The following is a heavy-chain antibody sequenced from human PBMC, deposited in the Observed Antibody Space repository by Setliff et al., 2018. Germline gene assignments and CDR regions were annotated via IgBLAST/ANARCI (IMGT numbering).Heavy chain of an antibody. D-gene: IGHD3-22*01. CDR2: IIPMFGTT. J-gene: IGHJ6*03. CDR1: GGTFSSYA. CDR3: AREGVDSRSSTDYRYYMDV. V-gene: IGHV1-69*13. Sequence: RASVKVSCKASGGTFSSYAIDWVRQAPGQGLEWMGGIIPMFGTTNYARRFRGRVTITADESTSTAYMELSSLTSADTAVYYCAREGVDSRSSTDYRYYMDVWGKGTTVTVSS.